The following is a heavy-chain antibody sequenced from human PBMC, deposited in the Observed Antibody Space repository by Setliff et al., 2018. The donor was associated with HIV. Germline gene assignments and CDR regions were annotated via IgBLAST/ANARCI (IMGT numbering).Heavy chain of an antibody. J-gene: IGHJ4*02. CDR1: GYSVNGDYQ. D-gene: IGHD3-10*01. CDR2: IFYSGST. V-gene: IGHV4-38-2*01. CDR3: ARGTGTMVRGNFDY. Sequence: SETLSLTCVVSGYSVNGDYQWGWIRQPPGKGLGWIGSIFYSGSTYYNPSIKSRVTISVDRSKKQFSLKLSFMTAADTVVYYCARGTGTMVRGNFDYWGQGTLVTVSS.